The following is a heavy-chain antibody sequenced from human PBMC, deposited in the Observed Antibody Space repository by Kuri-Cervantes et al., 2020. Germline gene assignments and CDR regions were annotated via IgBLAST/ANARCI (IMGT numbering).Heavy chain of an antibody. CDR1: GYTFTYRY. CDR2: ITPFNGNT. CDR3: ARGGAAAGSYYFDY. Sequence: SVKVSCKASGYTFTYRYLHWVRQAPGQALEWMGWITPFNGNTNYAQKFQDRVTITRDTSISTAYMELSRLRSDDTAVYYCARGGAAAGSYYFDYWGQGTLVTVSS. J-gene: IGHJ4*02. D-gene: IGHD6-13*01. V-gene: IGHV1-45*02.